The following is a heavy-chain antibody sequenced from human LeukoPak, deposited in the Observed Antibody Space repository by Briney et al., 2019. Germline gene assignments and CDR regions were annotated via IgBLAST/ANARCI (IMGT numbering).Heavy chain of an antibody. Sequence: GGSLRLSCAASGFTFSSYSMNWVRRAPGKGLKWVSYISSSSSTIYYADSVKGRFTISRDNAKNSLYLQMNSLRVEDTAVYYCARCVDTAPPFDYWGQGTLVTVSS. D-gene: IGHD5-18*01. CDR3: ARCVDTAPPFDY. CDR1: GFTFSSYS. V-gene: IGHV3-48*01. J-gene: IGHJ4*02. CDR2: ISSSSSTI.